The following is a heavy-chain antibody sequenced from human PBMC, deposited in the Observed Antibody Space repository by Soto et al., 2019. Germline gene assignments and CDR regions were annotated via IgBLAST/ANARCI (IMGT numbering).Heavy chain of an antibody. CDR2: ISGSGGST. CDR1: GFTFSSYA. D-gene: IGHD3-10*01. Sequence: GGSLRLSCAASGFTFSSYAMSWVRQAPGKGLEWVSAISGSGGSTYYADSVKGRFTISRGNSKNTVYLQMNSLRAEGPGEHFRAKDQGERAAFDLWGQGPLVTVSS. CDR3: AKDQGERAAFDL. J-gene: IGHJ4*02. V-gene: IGHV3-23*01.